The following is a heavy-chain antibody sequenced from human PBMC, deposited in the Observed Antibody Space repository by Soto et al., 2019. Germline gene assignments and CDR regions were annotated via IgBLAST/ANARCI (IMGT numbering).Heavy chain of an antibody. V-gene: IGHV3-23*01. Sequence: PGGPLRLSCAASGFSFGSYALSWVRQAPGKGLEWVSTISGSDGKTFYADSVKGRFSISRDTSQNTLYLQMNSLRADDTAIYYCARWSYLDYWGQGTRVTVSS. CDR3: ARWSYLDY. CDR2: ISGSDGKT. CDR1: GFSFGSYA. D-gene: IGHD3-3*01. J-gene: IGHJ4*02.